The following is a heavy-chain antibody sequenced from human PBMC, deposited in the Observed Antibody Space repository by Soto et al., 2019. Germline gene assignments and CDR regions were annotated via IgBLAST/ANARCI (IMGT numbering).Heavy chain of an antibody. CDR3: ARELTQGVHWFYP. D-gene: IGHD1-1*01. J-gene: IGHJ5*02. Sequence: QVQLVQSGAEVREPGASVKVSCKASGYSFTSLDINWVRQTAGQGLEWMGWMEPSTGRTGYAQNFQGRVTMTRDTYINTAYMELRSLRSDDPAVYYCARELTQGVHWFYPWGQGTLVTVSS. CDR1: GYSFTSLD. CDR2: MEPSTGRT. V-gene: IGHV1-8*01.